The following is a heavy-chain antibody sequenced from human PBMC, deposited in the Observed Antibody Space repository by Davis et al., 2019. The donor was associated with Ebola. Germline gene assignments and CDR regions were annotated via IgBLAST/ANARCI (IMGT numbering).Heavy chain of an antibody. V-gene: IGHV3-33*01. D-gene: IGHD3-10*01. Sequence: GESLKISCVASGFTLSHYGMHWVRQAPGKGLEWVADFWSDGSNRYYADSVKGRFTISRDISKNTVNLQMNSLRAEDTALYYCARDSDTSGSHWFFDLWGRSTLVIVSS. CDR3: ARDSDTSGSHWFFDL. J-gene: IGHJ2*01. CDR2: FWSDGSNR. CDR1: GFTLSHYG.